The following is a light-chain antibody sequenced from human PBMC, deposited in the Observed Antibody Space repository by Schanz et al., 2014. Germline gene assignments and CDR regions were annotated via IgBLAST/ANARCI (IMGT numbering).Light chain of an antibody. CDR1: QSVISN. CDR3: QHRSYWRGT. J-gene: IGKJ2*02. Sequence: EIVLTQSPGTLSLSPGERATLSCRASQSVISNLAWYQHKPGQAPRLLIYGASTRATGIPARFSGSGSGTDFTLTISRLEPEDFAFYYCQHRSYWRGTFGQGTKLEIK. CDR2: GAS. V-gene: IGKV3-11*01.